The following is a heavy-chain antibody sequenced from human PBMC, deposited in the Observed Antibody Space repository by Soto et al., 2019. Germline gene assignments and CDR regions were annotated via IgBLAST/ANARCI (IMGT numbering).Heavy chain of an antibody. J-gene: IGHJ3*02. CDR3: ARAAVAGYDAFDI. V-gene: IGHV1-2*02. Sequence: ASVKVSCEASGYTFTGYYMHWVRQAPGQGLEWMGWMNPNSGDADYAQKFQGRVTMTRNTSISTAYMELSRLRSEDTAVYYCARAAVAGYDAFDIWGQGTMVTVSS. CDR1: GYTFTGYY. CDR2: MNPNSGDA. D-gene: IGHD6-19*01.